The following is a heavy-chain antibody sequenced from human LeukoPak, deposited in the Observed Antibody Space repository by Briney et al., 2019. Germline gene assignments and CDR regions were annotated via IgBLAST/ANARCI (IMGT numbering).Heavy chain of an antibody. CDR3: ATVAGYFDY. Sequence: GGSLRLSCAASGFTFSGYWMSWVRQAPGKGLEWVASIQKDGSQKYYLESVKGRFTISRDNTKNSLYLHMSSLRADDTAVYFCATVAGYFDYWGQGTLVTVSS. D-gene: IGHD2-21*01. CDR1: GFTFSGYW. V-gene: IGHV3-7*01. CDR2: IQKDGSQK. J-gene: IGHJ4*02.